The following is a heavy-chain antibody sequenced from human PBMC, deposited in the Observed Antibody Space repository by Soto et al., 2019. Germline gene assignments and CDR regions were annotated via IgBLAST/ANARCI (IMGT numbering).Heavy chain of an antibody. V-gene: IGHV1-69*12. CDR3: ARVKARQQLGGNYYYILDV. CDR1: GGTFSTSA. CDR2: IMPIFATP. J-gene: IGHJ6*02. D-gene: IGHD3-3*02. Sequence: QVQLMQSGAEVKKPGSSVKVSCKASGGTFSTSAISWVRQAPGEGLEWVGGIMPIFATPDYAQKFQGRVTTSEDETTATAYLELTRLTTDDTAVYYCARVKARQQLGGNYYYILDVWGQGTAITVSS.